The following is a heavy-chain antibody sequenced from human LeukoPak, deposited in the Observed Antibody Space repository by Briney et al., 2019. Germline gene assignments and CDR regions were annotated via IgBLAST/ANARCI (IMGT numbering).Heavy chain of an antibody. CDR1: GGSFSGYY. CDR3: ASRRYYYYYMDV. CDR2: INHSGST. V-gene: IGHV4-34*01. J-gene: IGHJ6*03. Sequence: SETLSLTCAVYGGSFSGYYWSWIRQPPGKGLEWIGEINHSGSTNYNPSLKSRVTTSVDTSKNQFSLKLSSVTAADTAVYYCASRRYYYYYMDVWGKGTTVTVSS.